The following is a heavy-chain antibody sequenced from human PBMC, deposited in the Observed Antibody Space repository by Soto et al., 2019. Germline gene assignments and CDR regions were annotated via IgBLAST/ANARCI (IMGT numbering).Heavy chain of an antibody. V-gene: IGHV5-51*01. CDR3: AREVPAASYYYYGMDV. D-gene: IGHD2-2*01. Sequence: GESLQISYKGSEYSFTSYWIGWVRPMPGKGLEWMGIIYPGDSDTRYSPSFQGQVTISADKSISTAYLQWSSLKASDTAMYYCAREVPAASYYYYGMDVWGQGTTVTVSS. CDR1: EYSFTSYW. CDR2: IYPGDSDT. J-gene: IGHJ6*02.